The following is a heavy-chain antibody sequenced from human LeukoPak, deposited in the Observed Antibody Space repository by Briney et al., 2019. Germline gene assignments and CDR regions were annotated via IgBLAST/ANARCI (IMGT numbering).Heavy chain of an antibody. CDR3: ARDRYGDYGHDY. Sequence: SETLSLTCTVSGGSISSYFWTWIRQPAGKGLEWIGRIYSSGRTNYNPSLKSRVTMSVDTSKNQLSLKVTSVTAADTAVYYRARDRYGDYGHDYWGQGILVTVSS. CDR1: GGSISSYF. CDR2: IYSSGRT. V-gene: IGHV4-4*07. D-gene: IGHD4-17*01. J-gene: IGHJ4*02.